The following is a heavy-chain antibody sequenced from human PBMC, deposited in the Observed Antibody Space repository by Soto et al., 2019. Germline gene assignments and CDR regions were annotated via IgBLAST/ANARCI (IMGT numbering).Heavy chain of an antibody. CDR1: GFTFSIYG. CDR2: IWYDGSYK. D-gene: IGHD5-12*01. Sequence: PGGSLRLSCVASGFTFSIYGMQWVRQAPGKGLEWVALIWYDGSYKYYADSVKGRFTISRDNSKNTLYLQMSSLRAEDTAVYYCARDRVEMATIGTPPGHWGRGTPVTVSS. V-gene: IGHV3-33*01. CDR3: ARDRVEMATIGTPPGH. J-gene: IGHJ4*02.